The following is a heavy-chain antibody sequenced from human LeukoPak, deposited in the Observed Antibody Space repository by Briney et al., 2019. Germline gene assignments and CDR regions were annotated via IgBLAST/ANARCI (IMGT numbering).Heavy chain of an antibody. V-gene: IGHV1-2*02. Sequence: GASVKVSCKASGYTFTGYYIHWVRQAPGQGLEWMGWINPNNGGTNYAQKFQGRVTMTRDTSISTAYMELSSLRSDDTAVYYCGRVTLYAFDIWGQGTMVTVSS. D-gene: IGHD4-23*01. J-gene: IGHJ3*02. CDR3: GRVTLYAFDI. CDR1: GYTFTGYY. CDR2: INPNNGGT.